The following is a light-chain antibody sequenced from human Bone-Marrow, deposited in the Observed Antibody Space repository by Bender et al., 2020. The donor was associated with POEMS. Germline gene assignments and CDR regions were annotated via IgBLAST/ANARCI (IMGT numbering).Light chain of an antibody. CDR3: SSYAGRNNLV. V-gene: IGLV2-8*01. CDR1: SSDIGTFHY. Sequence: QSVLTQPPSASGSPGQSVTISCTGTSSDIGTFHYVSWYQQHPGKAPKLIIYEVIKRPSGVPDRFSASKSGNAASLTISGLQPDDEAEYYCSSYAGRNNLVFGGGTKLTVL. J-gene: IGLJ2*01. CDR2: EVI.